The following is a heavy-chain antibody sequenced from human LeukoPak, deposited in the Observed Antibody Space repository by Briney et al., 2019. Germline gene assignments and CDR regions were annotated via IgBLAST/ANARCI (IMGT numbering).Heavy chain of an antibody. CDR1: GFTFDDYG. D-gene: IGHD2-15*01. CDR2: IDNDGSDT. J-gene: IGHJ3*02. V-gene: IGHV3-74*01. Sequence: PGGSLRLSCAASGFTFDDYGMSWVRQAPGKGLEWVSRIDNDGSDTIYADSVKGRFTISRDNAKSTLYLQMSSLKAEDTAVYYCARGGYHHGFDIWGQGTMVTVSS. CDR3: ARGGYHHGFDI.